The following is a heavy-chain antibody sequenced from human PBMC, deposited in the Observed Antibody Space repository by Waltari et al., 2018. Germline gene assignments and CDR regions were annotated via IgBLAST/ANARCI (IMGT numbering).Heavy chain of an antibody. V-gene: IGHV4-61*02. Sequence: QVQLQESGPGLVKPSQTLSLTCTVSGGSISSGSYYWSWIRQPAGKGLEWIGRIYTSGSTNYNPSLKSRVTISVDTSKNQFSLKLSSVTAADTAVYYCARVYYYDSSGYYTAFDIWGQGTMVTVSS. CDR2: IYTSGST. CDR1: GGSISSGSYY. D-gene: IGHD3-22*01. J-gene: IGHJ3*02. CDR3: ARVYYYDSSGYYTAFDI.